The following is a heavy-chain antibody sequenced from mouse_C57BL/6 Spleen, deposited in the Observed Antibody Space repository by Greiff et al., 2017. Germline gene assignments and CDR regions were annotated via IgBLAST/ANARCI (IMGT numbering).Heavy chain of an antibody. CDR1: GFTFSSYG. CDR3: ARRHWDGDYFDY. CDR2: ISSGGSYT. D-gene: IGHD4-1*01. V-gene: IGHV5-6*02. Sequence: EVMLVESGGDLVKPGGSLKLSCAASGFTFSSYGMSWVRQTPDKRLEWVATISSGGSYTYYPDGVKGRFTISRDNAKNTLYLQMSSLKSEDTAMYYCARRHWDGDYFDYWGQGTTLTVSS. J-gene: IGHJ2*01.